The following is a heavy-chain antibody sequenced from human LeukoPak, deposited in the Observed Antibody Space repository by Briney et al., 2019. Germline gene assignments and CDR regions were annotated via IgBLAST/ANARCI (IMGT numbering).Heavy chain of an antibody. Sequence: GGSLRLSCAASGFSFSRDWMHWVRQAPGKGLVWVSRINSDGSRTNYADSVKGRFTISRDNSKNTLHLQMNSLRAEDTAVYYCARDPCGGDCLYGMDVWGQGTTVTVSS. CDR1: GFSFSRDW. V-gene: IGHV3-74*01. CDR3: ARDPCGGDCLYGMDV. CDR2: INSDGSRT. D-gene: IGHD2-21*02. J-gene: IGHJ6*02.